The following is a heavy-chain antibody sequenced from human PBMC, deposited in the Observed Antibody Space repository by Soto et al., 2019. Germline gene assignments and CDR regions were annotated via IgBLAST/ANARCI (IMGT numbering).Heavy chain of an antibody. CDR3: ARPPSGTTSFFDS. Sequence: EVQLVQSGPEVKKSGESLKISCKGSGYSFTSNWIGWVRQMPGKGLEWMGIIYPSDSDTRYSPSFQGKVTISADKSISTAYLQLSSLKASDTAMYYCARPPSGTTSFFDSWGQGTLVTVSS. CDR2: IYPSDSDT. V-gene: IGHV5-51*03. J-gene: IGHJ4*02. D-gene: IGHD1-7*01. CDR1: GYSFTSNW.